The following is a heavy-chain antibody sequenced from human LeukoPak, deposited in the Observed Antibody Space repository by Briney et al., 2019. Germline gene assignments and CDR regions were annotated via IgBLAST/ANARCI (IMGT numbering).Heavy chain of an antibody. CDR2: IIPIFGTA. V-gene: IGHV1-69*05. CDR1: GGTFSSYA. Sequence: ASVKVSCKASGGTFSSYAISWVRQAPGQGLEWMGGIIPIFGTANYAQKFQGRVTITTDESTSTAYMELSSLRSEDTAVYYWAREEAYSSSGGDAFDIWGQGTMVTVSS. CDR3: AREEAYSSSGGDAFDI. J-gene: IGHJ3*02. D-gene: IGHD6-13*01.